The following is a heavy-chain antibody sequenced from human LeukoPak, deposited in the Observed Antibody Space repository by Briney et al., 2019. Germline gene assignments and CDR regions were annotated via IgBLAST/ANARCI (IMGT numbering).Heavy chain of an antibody. CDR3: ARGSTYYDSSAYSFDY. D-gene: IGHD3-22*01. J-gene: IGHJ4*02. V-gene: IGHV3-13*01. Sequence: PGGSLRLSCAASGFTFSSYDMHWVRQATGKGLEWVSAIGTAGDTYYPGSVKGRFTISRENAKNSLYLQMNSLRAGDTSVYYCARGSTYYDSSAYSFDYWGQGTPVNVSS. CDR2: IGTAGDT. CDR1: GFTFSSYD.